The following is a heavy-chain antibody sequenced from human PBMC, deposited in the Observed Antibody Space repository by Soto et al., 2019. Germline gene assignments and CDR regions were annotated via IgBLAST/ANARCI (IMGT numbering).Heavy chain of an antibody. V-gene: IGHV6-1*01. CDR1: GDSVSS. CDR2: TYYRSKWYS. CDR3: TQAAGYISTWFFDS. D-gene: IGHD6-13*01. Sequence: QVQLQQSGPGLVKPSQTLSLTCAISGDSVSSRQSPSRGLEWLGRTYYRSKWYSDYAVSVKSRITINPDTSKNPFSLQLNSVTPEDTAVYYCTQAAGYISTWFFDSWAQGTLVTVSS. J-gene: IGHJ4*02.